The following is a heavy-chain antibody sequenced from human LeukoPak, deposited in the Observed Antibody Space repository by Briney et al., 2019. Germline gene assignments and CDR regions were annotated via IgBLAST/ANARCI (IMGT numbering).Heavy chain of an antibody. CDR2: IIPIFGTA. CDR1: GGTFSSYA. D-gene: IGHD5-18*01. Sequence: ASVKVSCKASGGTFSSYAISWVRQAPGQGLVWMGGIIPIFGTANYAQKFQGRVTITADKSTSTAYIELSSLRSEDTAVYYCARGIQLGHYYYYYYMDVWGKGTTVTVSS. J-gene: IGHJ6*03. CDR3: ARGIQLGHYYYYYYMDV. V-gene: IGHV1-69*06.